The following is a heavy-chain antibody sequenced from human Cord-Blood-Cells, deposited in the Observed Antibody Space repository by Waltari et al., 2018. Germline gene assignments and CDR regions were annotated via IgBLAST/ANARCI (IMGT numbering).Heavy chain of an antibody. V-gene: IGHV4-34*01. CDR1: GGSFGGNY. J-gene: IGHJ4*02. Sequence: QVQLQQWGAGLFTPSETLSLRREVYGGSFGGNYRSCMRDLRGKGLEWIGEINHSGSTNYNPSLKSRVTISVDTSKNQFSLKLSSVTAADTAVDYCARAETYYDILTGYYDYWCQGTLVTVSS. CDR2: INHSGST. CDR3: ARAETYYDILTGYYDY. D-gene: IGHD3-9*01.